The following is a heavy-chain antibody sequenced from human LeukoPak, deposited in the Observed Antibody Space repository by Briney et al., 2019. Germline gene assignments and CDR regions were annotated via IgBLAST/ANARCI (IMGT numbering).Heavy chain of an antibody. CDR1: GGSISSYY. D-gene: IGHD2-2*02. CDR2: IYYSGST. V-gene: IGHV4-59*01. CDR3: ASGYCSSTSCYTGFDY. Sequence: SETLSLTCTVSGGSISSYYWSWIRQPPGKGLEWIGYIYYSGSTNYNPSLKSRVTISVDTSKIQFSLKLTSVTAADTAVYYCASGYCSSTSCYTGFDYWGQGTLVTVSS. J-gene: IGHJ4*02.